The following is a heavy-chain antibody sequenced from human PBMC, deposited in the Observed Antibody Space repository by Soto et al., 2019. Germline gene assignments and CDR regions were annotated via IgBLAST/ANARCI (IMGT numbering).Heavy chain of an antibody. D-gene: IGHD3-9*01. CDR2: ISHSGST. Sequence: QLQLQESGPGLVKPSETLSLTCNVSGASTDSTIHYWAWIRQSPGKGLEWIGSISHSGSTHYNPSLKSRITISADKSKNQFSLTLTTVTPADTAVYFCARHMDYNILTGYFDWGQGTLVTVS. CDR1: GASTDSTIHY. V-gene: IGHV4-39*01. CDR3: ARHMDYNILTGYFD. J-gene: IGHJ4*02.